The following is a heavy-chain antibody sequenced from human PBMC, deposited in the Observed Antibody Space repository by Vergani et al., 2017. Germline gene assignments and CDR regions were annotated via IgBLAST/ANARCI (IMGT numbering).Heavy chain of an antibody. J-gene: IGHJ6*03. V-gene: IGHV3-15*01. CDR2: IKSKTDGGTT. Sequence: EVQLVESGGGLVKPGGSLRLSCAASGFTFSNAWMSWVRQAPGKGLEWVGRIKSKTDGGTTDYAAPVKGRFTISRDDSKNTLYLQMNSLKTEDTAVYHCTTATKYCSSTSCFQGYYYYYMDVWGKGTTVTVSS. CDR1: GFTFSNAW. CDR3: TTATKYCSSTSCFQGYYYYYMDV. D-gene: IGHD2-2*01.